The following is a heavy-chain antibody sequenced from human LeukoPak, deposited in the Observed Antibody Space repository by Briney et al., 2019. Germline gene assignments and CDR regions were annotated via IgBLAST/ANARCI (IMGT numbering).Heavy chain of an antibody. Sequence: ASVKVSCKASGYTFSSYGIIRVRQAPGQGLEWMGWISTYNGNTNYAQKLQGRATMTTDTSTSTAYMELRSLRSDGTAVYYCAREGYCSSTSCYRVYWGQGTLVTVSS. V-gene: IGHV1-18*01. CDR3: AREGYCSSTSCYRVY. CDR2: ISTYNGNT. CDR1: GYTFSSYG. J-gene: IGHJ4*02. D-gene: IGHD2-2*01.